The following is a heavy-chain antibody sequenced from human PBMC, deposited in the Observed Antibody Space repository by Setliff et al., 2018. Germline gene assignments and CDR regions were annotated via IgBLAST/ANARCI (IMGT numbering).Heavy chain of an antibody. CDR3: ARGRNVAARLLDS. D-gene: IGHD6-6*01. CDR2: INHSGTT. V-gene: IGHV4-34*04. Sequence: SETLSLTCAAYGGTFSDYYWTWIRQPPGKGLEWIGEINHSGTTNNHPSPRSRAAISVDTSKNEFSLTVTSVTAADTSVYFCARGRNVAARLLDSWGQGTLVTVSS. CDR1: GGTFSDYY. J-gene: IGHJ4*02.